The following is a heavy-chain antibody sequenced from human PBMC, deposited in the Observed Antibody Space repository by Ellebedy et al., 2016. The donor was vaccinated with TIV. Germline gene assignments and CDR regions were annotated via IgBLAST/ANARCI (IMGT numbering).Heavy chain of an antibody. CDR3: ARGYDILTGYHLSFFDY. J-gene: IGHJ4*02. CDR2: ISAYNGNT. Sequence: AASVKVSCKASGYTFTSSGIRWVRQAPGQGLEWMGWISAYNGNTNYAQKLQGRVTMTTDTSASTAYMELSSLRSEDTAVYYCARGYDILTGYHLSFFDYWGPGTLVTVSS. D-gene: IGHD3-9*01. CDR1: GYTFTSSG. V-gene: IGHV1-18*01.